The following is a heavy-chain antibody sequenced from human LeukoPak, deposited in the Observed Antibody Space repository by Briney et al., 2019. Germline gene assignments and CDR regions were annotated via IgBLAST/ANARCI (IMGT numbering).Heavy chain of an antibody. CDR1: GFTFSSYA. CDR2: ISGSGGST. CDR3: AKREFGCSGGSCYVAADY. D-gene: IGHD2-15*01. Sequence: GGSLRPSCAASGFTFSSYAMSWVRQAPGKGLEWVSGISGSGGSTYYADSVKGRFTISRDNSMNTLYLHVNSLRADDTAVYYCAKREFGCSGGSCYVAADYWGQGTLVTVSS. V-gene: IGHV3-23*01. J-gene: IGHJ4*02.